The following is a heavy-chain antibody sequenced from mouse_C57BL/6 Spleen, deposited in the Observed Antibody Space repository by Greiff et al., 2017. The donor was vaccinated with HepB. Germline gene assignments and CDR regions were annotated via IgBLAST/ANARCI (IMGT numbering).Heavy chain of an antibody. V-gene: IGHV1-15*01. Sequence: QVQLQLSGAELVRPGASVTLSCKASGYTFPDYEMHWVKQTPVHGLEWIGAIDPETGGTAYNQKFKGKAILTADKSSSTAYMELRSLTSEDSAVYYCTRQIHYYGSSPYYFDYWGQGTTLTVSS. CDR2: IDPETGGT. J-gene: IGHJ2*01. CDR3: TRQIHYYGSSPYYFDY. CDR1: GYTFPDYE. D-gene: IGHD1-1*01.